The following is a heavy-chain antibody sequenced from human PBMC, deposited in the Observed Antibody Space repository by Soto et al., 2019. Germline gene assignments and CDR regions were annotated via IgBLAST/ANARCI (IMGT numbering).Heavy chain of an antibody. Sequence: QVQLVQSGAEVKKPGASVKVSCKASGYTFTSYGISWVRQAPGQGLEWMGWISAYNGNTNYAQKLQGRVTMTTDTSTSTAYLELRSLRSDDTAVDYCARDLSRDYDFWSGYYPRFDPWGQGTLVTFSS. CDR2: ISAYNGNT. V-gene: IGHV1-18*04. D-gene: IGHD3-3*01. CDR1: GYTFTSYG. CDR3: ARDLSRDYDFWSGYYPRFDP. J-gene: IGHJ5*02.